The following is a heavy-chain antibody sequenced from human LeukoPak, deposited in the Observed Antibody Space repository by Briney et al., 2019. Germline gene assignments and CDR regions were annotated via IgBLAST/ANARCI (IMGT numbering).Heavy chain of an antibody. D-gene: IGHD3-10*01. CDR3: ARDRVSAGSGSYYYYYYMDV. CDR2: ISSSGSTI. V-gene: IGHV3-48*03. Sequence: GGSLRLSCAASGFTFSSYEMNWVRQAPGKGLEWVSYISSSGSTIYYADSVKGRFTISRDNAKNSLYLQTNSLRAEDTAVYYCARDRVSAGSGSYYYYYYMDVWGKGTTVTVSS. CDR1: GFTFSSYE. J-gene: IGHJ6*03.